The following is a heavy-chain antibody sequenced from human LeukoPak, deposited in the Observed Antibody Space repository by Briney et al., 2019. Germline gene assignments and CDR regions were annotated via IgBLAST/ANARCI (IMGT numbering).Heavy chain of an antibody. CDR3: ARKAGTGAFDI. CDR1: GFTFNSYS. V-gene: IGHV3-21*01. CDR2: ISSSSSYI. D-gene: IGHD6-19*01. J-gene: IGHJ3*02. Sequence: PGGSLRLSCAASGFTFNSYSMNWVRQAPGKGLEWVSSISSSSSYIYYADSVKGRFTISRDNAKNSLYLQMNSLRAEDTAVYYCARKAGTGAFDIWGQGTMVTVSS.